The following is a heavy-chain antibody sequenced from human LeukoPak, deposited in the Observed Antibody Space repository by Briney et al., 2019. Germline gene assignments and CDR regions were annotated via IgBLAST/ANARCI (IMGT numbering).Heavy chain of an antibody. Sequence: GASVKVSCKASGYTFTRYYMHWVRRAPGQGLEWMGIISPSGASTSYAQKFQGRVTMTRDTSTSTVYMELSSLRSEDTAVYYCTRGGYGGPRVAFDYWGQGTLVTVSS. CDR2: ISPSGAST. CDR3: TRGGYGGPRVAFDY. D-gene: IGHD1-1*01. J-gene: IGHJ4*02. V-gene: IGHV1-46*01. CDR1: GYTFTRYY.